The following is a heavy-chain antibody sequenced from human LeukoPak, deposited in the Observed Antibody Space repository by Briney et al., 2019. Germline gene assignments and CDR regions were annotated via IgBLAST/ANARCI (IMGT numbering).Heavy chain of an antibody. V-gene: IGHV4-59*01. D-gene: IGHD1-26*01. CDR3: ARDRTEIVGTTLYYYYGIDV. CDR1: GVXIRSYF. CDR2: IDYSGST. Sequence: PSETLSLTCNVSGVXIRSYFCSWIRQPPGKGLEWLGYIDYSGSTNYNPSLKSRVTISVDTSKNQFSLNLSSVTAADTAVYYCARDRTEIVGTTLYYYYGIDVWGQGTTVTVSS. J-gene: IGHJ6*02.